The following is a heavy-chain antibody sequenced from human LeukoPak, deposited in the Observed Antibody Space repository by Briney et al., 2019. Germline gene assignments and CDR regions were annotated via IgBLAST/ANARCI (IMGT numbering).Heavy chain of an antibody. D-gene: IGHD6-19*01. CDR2: IYYSGNT. J-gene: IGHJ3*02. CDR1: GGSISSYY. V-gene: IGHV4-59*12. CDR3: ARAAVADDAFDI. Sequence: SETLSLTCNVSGGSISSYYWSWIRQPPGKGLEWIGYIYYSGNTNYNPSLKSRVTMSVDTSKNQFSLKLSSVTAADTAVYYCARAAVADDAFDIWGQGTMVTVSS.